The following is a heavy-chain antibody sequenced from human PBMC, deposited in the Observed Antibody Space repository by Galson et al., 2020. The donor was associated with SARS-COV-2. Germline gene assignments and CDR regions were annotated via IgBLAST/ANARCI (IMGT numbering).Heavy chain of an antibody. CDR3: AKDQEYYDILTGYSLPGGRDYYYYYGMDV. Sequence: GGSLRLSCAASGFTFSSYGMHWVRQAPGKGLEWVAVISYDGSNKYYADSVKGRFTISRDNSKNTLYLQMNSLRAEDTAVYYCAKDQEYYDILTGYSLPGGRDYYYYYGMDVWGQGTTVTVSS. D-gene: IGHD3-9*01. CDR1: GFTFSSYG. CDR2: ISYDGSNK. V-gene: IGHV3-30*18. J-gene: IGHJ6*02.